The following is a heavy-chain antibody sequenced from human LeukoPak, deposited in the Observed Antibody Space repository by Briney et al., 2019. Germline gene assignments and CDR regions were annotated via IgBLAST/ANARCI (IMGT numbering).Heavy chain of an antibody. V-gene: IGHV3-21*04. Sequence: GGSMRLSCVASGFTFSSYSMNWVRQAPGKGLEWVSSISSSSSYINYADSVKGRFTISRDNAKNSLYLQMNSLRAEDTALYYCARGAVAGEKVDYWGQGTLVTVSS. CDR1: GFTFSSYS. CDR2: ISSSSSYI. J-gene: IGHJ4*02. CDR3: ARGAVAGEKVDY. D-gene: IGHD6-19*01.